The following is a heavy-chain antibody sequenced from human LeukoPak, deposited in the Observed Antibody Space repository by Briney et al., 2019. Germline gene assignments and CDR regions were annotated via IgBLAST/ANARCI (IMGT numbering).Heavy chain of an antibody. Sequence: PSETLSLTCTVSGASISSYYWSWIRQPAGKGLEWIGRLYTSGSTNYNPSLKSRVTMSVGTSKNQFSLKLSSVTAADTALYYCTRDNGGDWYAFDIWGQGTVVTVSS. CDR1: GASISSYY. D-gene: IGHD2-21*02. V-gene: IGHV4-4*07. CDR3: TRDNGGDWYAFDI. J-gene: IGHJ3*02. CDR2: LYTSGST.